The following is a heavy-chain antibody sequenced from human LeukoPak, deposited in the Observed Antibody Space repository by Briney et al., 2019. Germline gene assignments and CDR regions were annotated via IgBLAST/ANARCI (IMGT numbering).Heavy chain of an antibody. V-gene: IGHV4-34*01. Sequence: SETLSLTCAVYGGSFSGYYWSWIRQPPGKGLEWIGEINHSGSTNYNPSLKSRATISVDTSKNQFSLKLSSVTAADTAVYYCARGSSPSNYDFWSGYYKGRYYYFDYWGQGTLVTVSS. D-gene: IGHD3-3*01. CDR1: GGSFSGYY. CDR2: INHSGST. CDR3: ARGSSPSNYDFWSGYYKGRYYYFDY. J-gene: IGHJ4*02.